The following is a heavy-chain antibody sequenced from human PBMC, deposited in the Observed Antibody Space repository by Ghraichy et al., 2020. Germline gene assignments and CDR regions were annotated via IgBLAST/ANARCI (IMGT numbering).Heavy chain of an antibody. D-gene: IGHD4-17*01. CDR3: TTEEDYGDYFDY. Sequence: GGSLRLSCAASGFTFSNAWMSWVRQAPGKGLEWVGRIKSKTDGGTTDYAAPVKGRFTISRDDSKNTLYLQMNSLKTEDTAVYYCTTEEDYGDYFDYWGQGTLVTVSS. J-gene: IGHJ4*02. CDR1: GFTFSNAW. CDR2: IKSKTDGGTT. V-gene: IGHV3-15*01.